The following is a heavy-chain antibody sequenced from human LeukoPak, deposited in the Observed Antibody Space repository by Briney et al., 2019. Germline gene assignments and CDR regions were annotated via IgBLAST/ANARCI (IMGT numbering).Heavy chain of an antibody. J-gene: IGHJ4*02. D-gene: IGHD3-10*01. CDR3: AKVMELYYYGSGSFYYDY. Sequence: GGSLRLSCGASGFTFTTYAMTWVRQAPGKGLEWVSSITGSGGSTYYADSVKGRFTTSRDNSKNTLYLQMNSLRAEDTAVFYCAKVMELYYYGSGSFYYDYWGQGTLVTVSS. CDR2: ITGSGGST. CDR1: GFTFTTYA. V-gene: IGHV3-23*01.